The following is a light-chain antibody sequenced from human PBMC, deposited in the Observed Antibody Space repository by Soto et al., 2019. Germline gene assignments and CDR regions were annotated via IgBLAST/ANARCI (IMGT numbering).Light chain of an antibody. V-gene: IGKV3-15*01. CDR1: QSVSSS. CDR3: QQYEILLIT. J-gene: IGKJ5*01. Sequence: TLSLSPGERATLSCRASQSVSSSSLAWYQQKPGQAPRLLIYGASTRATGIPARFSGSGSGTEFTLTISSLQSEDFARYSCQQYEILLITFCQGRRLEI. CDR2: GAS.